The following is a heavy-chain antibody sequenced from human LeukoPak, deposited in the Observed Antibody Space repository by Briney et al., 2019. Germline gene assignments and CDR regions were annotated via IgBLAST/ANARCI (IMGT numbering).Heavy chain of an antibody. D-gene: IGHD6-6*01. V-gene: IGHV3-7*01. CDR1: GFTFTRYW. Sequence: GGSLRLSCAASGFTFTRYWMSWVRRAPGKGLEWVANIKQDGSEKYYVDSVEGRFTISRDNAKNSLSLQMNSLRGEDTAVYYCVRALGSSSADFWGQGTLVTVSS. CDR3: VRALGSSSADF. J-gene: IGHJ4*02. CDR2: IKQDGSEK.